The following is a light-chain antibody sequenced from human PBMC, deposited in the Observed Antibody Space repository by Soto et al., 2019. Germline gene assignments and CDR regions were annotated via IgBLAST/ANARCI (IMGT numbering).Light chain of an antibody. Sequence: EIVLTQSPGTLPLSPGERATLSCMATQSLSSSYLYWYQQKPGQAPRLLLYAASSKATGIPHRFSGSGSGPDFTITIISMEPADFPLHYCQHYGDPLPAAAFGPGTKMDI. CDR2: AAS. J-gene: IGKJ3*01. V-gene: IGKV3-20*01. CDR1: QSLSSSY. CDR3: QHYGDPLPAAA.